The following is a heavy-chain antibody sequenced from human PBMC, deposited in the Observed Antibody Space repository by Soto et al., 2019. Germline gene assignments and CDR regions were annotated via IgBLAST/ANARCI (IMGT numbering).Heavy chain of an antibody. CDR3: ARETYYYASGSYYPDY. CDR1: GYIFTSYG. CDR2: INTYNGNT. V-gene: IGHV1-18*01. J-gene: IGHJ4*02. Sequence: QVQLVQSGAEVKKPGASVKVSCKTSGYIFTSYGISWVRQAPGHGLQWMGWINTYNGNTNYAQKLQGRVTMTTDTRTSTAYMELRSLRSDDKAVYYCARETYYYASGSYYPDYWGQGTLVTVSS. D-gene: IGHD3-10*01.